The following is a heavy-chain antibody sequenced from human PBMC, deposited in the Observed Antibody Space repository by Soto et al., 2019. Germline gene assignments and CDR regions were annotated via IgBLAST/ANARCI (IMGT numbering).Heavy chain of an antibody. CDR1: GGSSISYG. J-gene: IGHJ3*02. CDR3: ARRGAWNSVAPHDAFDI. CDR2: IYYSGST. D-gene: IGHD1-7*01. Sequence: LDTLSLTCTFSGGSSISYGLSWIRQPPGKGLEWIGYIYYSGSTNYNPSLKSRVTISVDTSKNQFSLKLSSATAADTAVYYCARRGAWNSVAPHDAFDIWGPGTMVTVSS. V-gene: IGHV4-59*01.